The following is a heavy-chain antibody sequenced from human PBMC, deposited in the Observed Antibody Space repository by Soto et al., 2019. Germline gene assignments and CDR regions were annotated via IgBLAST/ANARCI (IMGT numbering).Heavy chain of an antibody. D-gene: IGHD5-18*01. CDR2: IFYSGST. CDR3: ARLKRGYSYGSIIDF. J-gene: IGHJ4*01. Sequence: LSLTCTVSGDSIRNYYWSWIRQPPGKGLEYIGYIFYSGSTNYNPSLKSRVAISVDTSRNQFALKLRSVTAADTATYYCARLKRGYSYGSIIDFWGRGTLVTVSS. CDR1: GDSIRNYY. V-gene: IGHV4-59*01.